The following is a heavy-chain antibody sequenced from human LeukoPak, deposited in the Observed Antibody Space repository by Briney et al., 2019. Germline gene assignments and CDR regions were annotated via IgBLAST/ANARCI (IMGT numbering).Heavy chain of an antibody. CDR1: GGSISSGDYY. CDR2: IYYSGST. J-gene: IGHJ4*02. Sequence: SETLSLTCTVSGGSISSGDYYWSWIRQPPGKGLEWIGYIYYSGSTYYNPSLKSRVTISVDTSKNQFSLKLSSVTAADTAVYYRARVQLGDGYNLFDYWGQGTLVTVSS. V-gene: IGHV4-30-4*01. D-gene: IGHD5-24*01. CDR3: ARVQLGDGYNLFDY.